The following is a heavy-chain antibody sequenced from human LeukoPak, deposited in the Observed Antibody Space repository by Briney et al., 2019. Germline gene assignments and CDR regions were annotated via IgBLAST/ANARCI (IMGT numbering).Heavy chain of an antibody. CDR3: AYEYLPYGMDV. D-gene: IGHD5-12*01. CDR2: IIPIFGTA. J-gene: IGHJ6*02. CDR1: GYTVTSYG. V-gene: IGHV1-69*13. Sequence: SVKVSCKASGYTVTSYGMNWVRQAPGQGLEWMGGIIPIFGTANYAQKFQGRVTITADESTSTAYMELSSLRSEDTAVYYCAYEYLPYGMDVWGQGTTVTVSS.